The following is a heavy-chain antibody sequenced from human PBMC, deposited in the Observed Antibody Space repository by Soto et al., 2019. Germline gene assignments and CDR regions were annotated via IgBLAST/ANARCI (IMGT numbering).Heavy chain of an antibody. J-gene: IGHJ5*02. D-gene: IGHD3-10*01. CDR1: GGSFSGYY. V-gene: IGHV4-34*01. CDR3: ARAVLLWFGEFNNWFDP. CDR2: INHSGST. Sequence: SETLSLTCAVYGGSFSGYYWSWIRQPPGKGLEWIGEINHSGSTNYNPSLRSRVTISVDTSKNQFSLKLSSVTAADTAVYYCARAVLLWFGEFNNWFDPWGQGTLVTVSS.